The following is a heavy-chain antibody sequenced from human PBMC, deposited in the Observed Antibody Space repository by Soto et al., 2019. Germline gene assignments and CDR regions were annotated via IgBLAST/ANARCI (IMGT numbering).Heavy chain of an antibody. CDR3: TTVPAVAGSKYYFDY. D-gene: IGHD6-19*01. CDR1: GFTFSNAW. CDR2: IKSKTDGGTT. V-gene: IGHV3-15*07. Sequence: EVQLVESGGGLVKPGGSLRLSCAASGFTFSNAWMNWVRQAPGKGLEWVGRIKSKTDGGTTDYAAPVKGRFTISRDDSNNTLYLQMNSLKTEDTAVYYCTTVPAVAGSKYYFDYWGQGTLVTVSS. J-gene: IGHJ4*02.